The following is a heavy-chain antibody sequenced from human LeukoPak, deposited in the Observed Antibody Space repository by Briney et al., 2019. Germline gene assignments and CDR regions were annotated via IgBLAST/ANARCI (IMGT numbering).Heavy chain of an antibody. Sequence: GGSLSLSCAASGFTFSSYAMHWVRQAPGKGLEYVSAISSNGGSTYYADSVKGRFTISRDNSKNTLYLQMSSLRAEDTAVYYCVKELDGYNYLFDYWGQGTLVTVSS. D-gene: IGHD5-24*01. CDR1: GFTFSSYA. CDR2: ISSNGGST. V-gene: IGHV3-64D*09. J-gene: IGHJ4*02. CDR3: VKELDGYNYLFDY.